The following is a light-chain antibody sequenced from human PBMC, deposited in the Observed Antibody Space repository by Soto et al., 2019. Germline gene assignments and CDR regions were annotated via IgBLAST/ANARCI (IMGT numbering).Light chain of an antibody. CDR3: QTWGTGIQV. CDR2: VNSDGSH. Sequence: QSVLTQSPSESASLGASVKFTCTLSSGHSTYAVAWHQQQPEKGPRFLMKVNSDGSHSKGDGIPDRFSGSSSGAERYLTISSLQSEDEADYYCQTWGTGIQVFGGGTKVTVL. CDR1: SGHSTYA. V-gene: IGLV4-69*01. J-gene: IGLJ2*01.